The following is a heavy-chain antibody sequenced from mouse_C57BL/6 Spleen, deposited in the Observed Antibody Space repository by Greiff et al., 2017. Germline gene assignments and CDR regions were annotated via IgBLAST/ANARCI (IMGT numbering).Heavy chain of an antibody. D-gene: IGHD2-1*01. J-gene: IGHJ1*03. Sequence: VQLQQPGAELVRPGSSVKLSCKASGYTFTSYWMHWVKQRPIQGLEWIGNIDPSDSETHYNQKFKDKATFTLDKSSSTAYMQLSSLASDDSAVYYCARGNYGNWYFDVWGTGTTVTVSS. CDR2: IDPSDSET. CDR1: GYTFTSYW. CDR3: ARGNYGNWYFDV. V-gene: IGHV1-52*01.